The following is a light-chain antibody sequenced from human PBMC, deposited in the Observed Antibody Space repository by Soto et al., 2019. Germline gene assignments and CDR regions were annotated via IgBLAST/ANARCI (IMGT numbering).Light chain of an antibody. CDR2: GAS. CDR1: QSVSSSY. CDR3: HQYGSSPC. Sequence: EMVLTQSPGTLSLSPGERAILSCRASQSVSSSYLAWYQQKPDQAPRLLIYGASSRATGIPDRFICSRSGTDITLTISCLAPEDFAVYYCHQYGSSPCFGPATKVDIK. V-gene: IGKV3-20*01. J-gene: IGKJ3*01.